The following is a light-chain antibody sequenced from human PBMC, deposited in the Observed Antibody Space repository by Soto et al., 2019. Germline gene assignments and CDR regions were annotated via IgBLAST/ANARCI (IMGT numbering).Light chain of an antibody. CDR1: QSVDSY. CDR3: QHYNSYSEA. Sequence: EIVLTQSPATLSLSPGERATLSCRASQSVDSYLAWYQQRPGRAPRLLIYDVSNRATGIPARFSGSGSGTDFTLTISSLEPEDFAVYYCQHYNSYSEAFGQGTKVELK. J-gene: IGKJ1*01. CDR2: DVS. V-gene: IGKV3-11*01.